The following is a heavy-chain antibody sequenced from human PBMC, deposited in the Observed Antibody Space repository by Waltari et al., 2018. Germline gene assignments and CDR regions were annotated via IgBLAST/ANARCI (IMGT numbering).Heavy chain of an antibody. CDR3: AKSPYYDNVWGSPEY. CDR2: ISGSGGGT. Sequence: EVQLLESGGGLVQPGGSLRLSCAASGFSFSSYAMNWVRQAPGKGLEWVSGISGSGGGTHYADSVKGRFTVSRDNSKNTLYVQMNSLRAEDTAIYACAKSPYYDNVWGSPEYWGQGTLVTVSS. D-gene: IGHD3-16*01. J-gene: IGHJ4*02. V-gene: IGHV3-23*01. CDR1: GFSFSSYA.